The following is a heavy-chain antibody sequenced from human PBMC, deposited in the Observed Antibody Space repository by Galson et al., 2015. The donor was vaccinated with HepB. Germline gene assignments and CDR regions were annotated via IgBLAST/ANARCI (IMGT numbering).Heavy chain of an antibody. CDR3: AKDTYYYDSSGYRDAFDI. D-gene: IGHD3-22*01. J-gene: IGHJ3*02. CDR2: ISGSGGST. CDR1: GFTFSRYA. V-gene: IGHV3-23*01. Sequence: SLRLSCAASGFTFSRYAMSWVRQAPGKGLEWVSAISGSGGSTYYADSVKGRFTISRDNSKNTLYLQMNSLRAEDTAVYYCAKDTYYYDSSGYRDAFDIWGQGTMVTVSS.